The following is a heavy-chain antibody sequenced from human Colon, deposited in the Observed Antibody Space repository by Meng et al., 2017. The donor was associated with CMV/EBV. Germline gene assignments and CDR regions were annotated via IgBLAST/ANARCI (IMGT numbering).Heavy chain of an antibody. J-gene: IGHJ4*02. V-gene: IGHV2-5*02. D-gene: IGHD3-22*01. CDR3: AHSWYYYDSSGYSYLDY. Sequence: FSPSRPGVGWCWIRPPPGKAPEWLALIYWDGDKRYSPSLKSRLTVTKDTSKNQVVLTMTNMDPVDTATYFCAHSWYYYDSSGYSYLDYWGQGTLVTVSS. CDR2: IYWDGDK. CDR1: FSPSRPGVG.